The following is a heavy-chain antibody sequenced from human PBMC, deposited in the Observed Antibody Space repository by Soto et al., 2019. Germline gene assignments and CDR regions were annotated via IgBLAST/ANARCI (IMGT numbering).Heavy chain of an antibody. V-gene: IGHV1-2*04. D-gene: IGHD4-4*01. CDR3: ARDRTPYSSATPGPYFDY. Sequence: ASVKVSCKASGYTFTGYYMHWVRQAPGQGLEWMGWINPNSGGTNYAQKFQGWVTMTRDTSISTAYMELSSLRSDDTAVYYCARDRTPYSSATPGPYFDYWGRGTLVTVSS. CDR2: INPNSGGT. CDR1: GYTFTGYY. J-gene: IGHJ4*02.